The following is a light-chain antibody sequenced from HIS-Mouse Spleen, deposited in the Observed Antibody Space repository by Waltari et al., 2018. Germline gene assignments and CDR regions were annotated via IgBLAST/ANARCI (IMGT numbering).Light chain of an antibody. CDR1: SSDVGGYNY. CDR2: EVS. V-gene: IGLV2-8*01. J-gene: IGLJ2*01. Sequence: QSALTQPPSASGSPGQSVPISCTGTSSDVGGYNYVSGYQQHPGKAPKLMIYEVSKRPSGVPDRFSGSKSGNTASLTVSGLQAEDEADYYCSSYAGSNNVVFGGGTKLTVL. CDR3: SSYAGSNNVV.